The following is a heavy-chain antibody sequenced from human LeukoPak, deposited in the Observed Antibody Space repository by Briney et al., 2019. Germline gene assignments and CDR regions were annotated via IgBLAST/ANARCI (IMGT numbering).Heavy chain of an antibody. CDR3: ARDYPGFPDDIRQADRFDY. J-gene: IGHJ4*02. CDR2: IKQDGSEK. V-gene: IGHV3-7*05. CDR1: GVTFSSYW. D-gene: IGHD3-9*01. Sequence: GGSLRLSCVDSGVTFSSYWMSWVRQAPGKGLEWVANIKQDGSEKFYVDSVRGRSTISRDNAKRSLYLQMNSLRAEDTAVYYCARDYPGFPDDIRQADRFDYWGQGTQVTVSS.